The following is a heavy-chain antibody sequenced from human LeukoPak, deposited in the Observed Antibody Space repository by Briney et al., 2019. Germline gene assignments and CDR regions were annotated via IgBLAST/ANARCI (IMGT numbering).Heavy chain of an antibody. Sequence: SETLSLTCTVSGGSISSGGYYWSWIRQHPGKGLEWIGYNYYSGSTYYNPSLKSRVTISVDTSKNQFSLKLSSVTTADTAVYYCARDPGYDSSGYPDAFDIWGQGTMVTVSS. CDR2: NYYSGST. D-gene: IGHD3-22*01. CDR3: ARDPGYDSSGYPDAFDI. J-gene: IGHJ3*02. CDR1: GGSISSGGYY. V-gene: IGHV4-31*03.